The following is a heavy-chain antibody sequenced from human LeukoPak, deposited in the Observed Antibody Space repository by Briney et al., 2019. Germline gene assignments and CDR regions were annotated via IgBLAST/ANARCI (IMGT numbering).Heavy chain of an antibody. D-gene: IGHD6-13*01. CDR1: GHSFTSYG. Sequence: ASVKVSCKASGHSFTSYGISWVRQAPGQGLEWMGGIIPFFGSANYAQKFQGRVTITADESTSTAYMELSSLRSEDTAVYYCASYYSSSWHYDYWGQGTLVTVSS. CDR3: ASYYSSSWHYDY. CDR2: IIPFFGSA. V-gene: IGHV1-69*13. J-gene: IGHJ4*02.